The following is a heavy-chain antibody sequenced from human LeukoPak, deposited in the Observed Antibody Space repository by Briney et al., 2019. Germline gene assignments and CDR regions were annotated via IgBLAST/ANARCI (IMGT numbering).Heavy chain of an antibody. V-gene: IGHV4-59*12. J-gene: IGHJ6*03. D-gene: IGHD3-10*01. CDR1: GGSISNYY. CDR2: FYHSGRT. Sequence: SETLSLTCTVSGGSISNYYWSWIRQPPGKGLEWIGTFYHSGRTYYNPSLKSRVTISVDTSKNQFSLKLSSVTAADTAVYYCARDGITMVRGVIKGYYYYYMDVWGKGTTVTISS. CDR3: ARDGITMVRGVIKGYYYYYMDV.